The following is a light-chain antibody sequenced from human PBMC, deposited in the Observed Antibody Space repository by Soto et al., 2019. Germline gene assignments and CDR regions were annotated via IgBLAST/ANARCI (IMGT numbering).Light chain of an antibody. CDR3: QQIYSAPLT. J-gene: IGKJ4*01. CDR2: AAS. Sequence: DIQMTQSPSSLSASVGDRVTITCRASQSITTYLNWYRQKPGKAPKLLIYAASSLQSGVPSRFSGSGSETEFTRSISSLQPEDFATCFCQQIYSAPLTFGGGTKVDIK. V-gene: IGKV1-39*01. CDR1: QSITTY.